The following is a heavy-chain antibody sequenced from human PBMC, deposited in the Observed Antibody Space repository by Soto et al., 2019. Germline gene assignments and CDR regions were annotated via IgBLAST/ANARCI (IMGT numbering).Heavy chain of an antibody. D-gene: IGHD3-22*01. CDR2: ISGSGGST. CDR1: GFTFSSYA. V-gene: IGHV3-23*01. J-gene: IGHJ6*02. CDR3: AKLAEPAVVIGNGMDV. Sequence: PGGSLRLSCSAAGFTFSSYAMSWVRQAPGKGLEWVSVISGSGGSTYYADSVKGRFTISRDNSKNTLYLQMNSLRAEDTAVYYCAKLAEPAVVIGNGMDVWRHGTTVTVFS.